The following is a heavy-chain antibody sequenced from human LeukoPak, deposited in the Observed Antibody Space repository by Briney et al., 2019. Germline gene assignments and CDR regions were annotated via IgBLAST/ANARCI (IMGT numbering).Heavy chain of an antibody. D-gene: IGHD2-15*01. J-gene: IGHJ4*02. CDR1: GFTFSNFD. CDR3: AKGGRHGHSSYERGYLDF. Sequence: GGSLRLSCAASGFTFSNFDMHWVRQAPGKGLEWVAFIQYSGSKKYYVDSVEGRFTISRDNSKSTLYVQMNSLRTEDTAVYYCAKGGRHGHSSYERGYLDFWGQGTLVTVSS. CDR2: IQYSGSKK. V-gene: IGHV3-30*02.